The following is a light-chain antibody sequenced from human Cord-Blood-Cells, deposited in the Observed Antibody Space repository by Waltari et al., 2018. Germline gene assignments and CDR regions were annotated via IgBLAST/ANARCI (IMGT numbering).Light chain of an antibody. CDR3: SSYTSSSTLV. Sequence: QYALTQPASVSGSPGQPITISCTGTSSDVGGCHYVSWYQQRPGKAPKLRIYYVSKRPSGVSNRFSGSKSGNTASLTISGLQDEDEADYYCSSYTSSSTLVFGGGTKLTVL. J-gene: IGLJ2*01. CDR1: SSDVGGCHY. V-gene: IGLV2-14*01. CDR2: YVS.